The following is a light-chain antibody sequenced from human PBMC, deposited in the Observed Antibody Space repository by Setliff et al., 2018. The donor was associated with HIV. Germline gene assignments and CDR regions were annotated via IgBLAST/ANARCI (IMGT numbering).Light chain of an antibody. J-gene: IGLJ2*01. CDR2: DVS. CDR3: SLYTPSRTLI. CDR1: SSDVGRYDS. V-gene: IGLV2-14*03. Sequence: QSALTQPASVSGSPGQSITISCTGTSSDVGRYDSVSWYQQHPGKAPKVMLHDVSNRPSGVSNRFSGSKSDNTASLTISGLQAEDGGDYYCSLYTPSRTLIFGGGTKVTVL.